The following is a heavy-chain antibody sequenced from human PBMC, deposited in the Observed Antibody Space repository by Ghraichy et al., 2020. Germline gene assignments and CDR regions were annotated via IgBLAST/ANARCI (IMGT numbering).Heavy chain of an antibody. D-gene: IGHD2-15*01. V-gene: IGHV4-59*01. Sequence: SETLSLTCTVSGDSISTYYWSWIQQPPGKGLEWIGYIYYSGSTNYNPSLKSRATTSVDTSKNQFSLKLTSVTAADTAVYYCAREGVVAATNSGMDVWGQGTTVTVSS. CDR3: AREGVVAATNSGMDV. CDR1: GDSISTYY. CDR2: IYYSGST. J-gene: IGHJ6*02.